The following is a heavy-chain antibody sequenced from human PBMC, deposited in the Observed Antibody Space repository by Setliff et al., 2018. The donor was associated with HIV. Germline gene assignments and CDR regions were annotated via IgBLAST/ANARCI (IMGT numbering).Heavy chain of an antibody. CDR1: GGSISSYY. V-gene: IGHV4-4*07. D-gene: IGHD5-18*01. CDR2: IYTSGST. Sequence: PSETLSLTCTVSGGSISSYYWSWIRQPAGKGLEWIGRIYTSGSTNYNPSLKSRVTMSVGTSKNQFSLKLSSVTAADTAVYYCARAEWIQLWFAAFDIWGQGTMVTVSS. CDR3: ARAEWIQLWFAAFDI. J-gene: IGHJ3*02.